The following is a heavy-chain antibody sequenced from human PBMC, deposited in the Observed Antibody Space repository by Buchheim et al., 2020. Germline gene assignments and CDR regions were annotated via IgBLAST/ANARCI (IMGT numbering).Heavy chain of an antibody. J-gene: IGHJ5*02. D-gene: IGHD6-13*01. Sequence: QVQLQQWGAGLLKPSETLSLTCAVYGGSFSDYSWSWIRQPPGKGLEWIGDINPSGSTNYNPSLKSRVTLSVDTSKKQVSLKVTSVTAADTAVYYCARLDGSSSWYWFDPWGQGTL. CDR2: INPSGST. CDR1: GGSFSDYS. V-gene: IGHV4-34*01. CDR3: ARLDGSSSWYWFDP.